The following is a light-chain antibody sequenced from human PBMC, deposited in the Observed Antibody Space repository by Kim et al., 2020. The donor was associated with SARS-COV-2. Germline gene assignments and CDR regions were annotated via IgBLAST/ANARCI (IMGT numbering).Light chain of an antibody. J-gene: IGKJ1*01. CDR1: QNITNS. CDR2: AAS. V-gene: IGKV1-27*01. Sequence: ASVEDIATVSCGASQNITNSLAWYQQKPGKVPKVLIYAASTLHSGVPSRFSGSGSGTEFTLTISGLQTEDVATYYCQKYNSAPWTFGPGTKVDIK. CDR3: QKYNSAPWT.